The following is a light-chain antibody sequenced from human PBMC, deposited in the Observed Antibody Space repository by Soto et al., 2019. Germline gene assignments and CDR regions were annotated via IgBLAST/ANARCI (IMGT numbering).Light chain of an antibody. V-gene: IGLV2-14*03. CDR2: DVS. Sequence: QSALTQPASVSGSPGQSMTISCTGTSSDVGAYNYVSWYQRHPGKAPKLIIYDVSYRPSGVSVRFSGSKSGNTASLTISGLQPEDEADYYCSSFTASVMRIFGGGTKLTVL. J-gene: IGLJ2*01. CDR3: SSFTASVMRI. CDR1: SSDVGAYNY.